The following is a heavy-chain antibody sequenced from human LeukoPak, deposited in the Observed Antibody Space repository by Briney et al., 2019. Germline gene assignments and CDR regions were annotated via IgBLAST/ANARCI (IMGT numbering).Heavy chain of an antibody. J-gene: IGHJ3*02. CDR1: GGSISSGNYY. V-gene: IGHV4-30-4*01. D-gene: IGHD5-18*01. CDR3: ARDRAAGYSYGFSPNLDAFDI. Sequence: SETLSLTCTVSGGSISSGNYYWSWIRQPPGKGLEWIGYIYYSGSSYYNPSLKSRVTISVDTSKNQCSLKLSSVTAADTAVYYCARDRAAGYSYGFSPNLDAFDIWGQGTMVTVSS. CDR2: IYYSGSS.